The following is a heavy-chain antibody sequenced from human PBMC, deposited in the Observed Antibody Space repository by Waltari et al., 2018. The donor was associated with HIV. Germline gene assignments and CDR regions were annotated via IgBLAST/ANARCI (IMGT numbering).Heavy chain of an antibody. CDR2: ITVSGGST. CDR3: ARQSLGSFDY. D-gene: IGHD7-27*01. V-gene: IGHV3-23*01. CDR1: GFTFSSYA. Sequence: EVQLLESGGGLVQPGGSLRLSCGTSGFTFSSYAMSWVRQAPRKGLEWGSAITVSGGSTYYADSVKGRFTISRDNSKNTLYLQMDSLRAEDTAVYYCARQSLGSFDYWGQGTLVTVSS. J-gene: IGHJ4*02.